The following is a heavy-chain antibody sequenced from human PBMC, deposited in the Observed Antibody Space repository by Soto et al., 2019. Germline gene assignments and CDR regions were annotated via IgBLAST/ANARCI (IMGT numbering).Heavy chain of an antibody. CDR1: GFTFRYYW. CDR2: INTDGSDT. V-gene: IGHV3-74*01. J-gene: IGHJ4*02. Sequence: EVHLVESGGGLVQPGGSLRLSCAASGFTFRYYWLHWVRQVPGRGPVWVSGINTDGSDTFYADFVEGRFTISRDNAKTTVYLQMDSLRAEHTAVDYCVRLFEFWGQGTLVTGPS. CDR3: VRLFEF.